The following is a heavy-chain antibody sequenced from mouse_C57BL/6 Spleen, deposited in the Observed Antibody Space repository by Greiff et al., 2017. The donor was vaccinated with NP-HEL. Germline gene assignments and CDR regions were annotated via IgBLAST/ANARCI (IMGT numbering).Heavy chain of an antibody. V-gene: IGHV1-69*01. Sequence: QVQLQQSGAELVMPGASVKLSCKASGYTFTSYWMHWVKQRPGQGLEWIGELDPSDSYTNYNQKFKGKSTLTVDKSSSTAYMQLSSLTSEDSAVYYCAYDYDGYFDVWGTGTTVTVSS. CDR3: AYDYDGYFDV. CDR1: GYTFTSYW. CDR2: LDPSDSYT. D-gene: IGHD2-4*01. J-gene: IGHJ1*03.